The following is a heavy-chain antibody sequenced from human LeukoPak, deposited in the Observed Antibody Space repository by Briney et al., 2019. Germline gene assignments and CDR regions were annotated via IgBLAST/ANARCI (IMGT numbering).Heavy chain of an antibody. D-gene: IGHD2-2*01. CDR1: GGSVNSDY. V-gene: IGHV4-4*07. CDR3: ARVVPAGTHNY. J-gene: IGHJ4*02. CDR2: IYASGSN. Sequence: SETLSLTCTVSGGSVNSDYWSWIWQPARKGLEWIGHIYASGSNDNNPSLKSRVTMSLDVAKNQFYLRLTSVTAADTADYFCARVVPAGTHNYWGQGLLVTVSS.